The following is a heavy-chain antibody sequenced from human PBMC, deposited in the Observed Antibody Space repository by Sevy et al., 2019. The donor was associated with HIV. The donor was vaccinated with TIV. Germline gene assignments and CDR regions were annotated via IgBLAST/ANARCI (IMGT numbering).Heavy chain of an antibody. J-gene: IGHJ5*02. V-gene: IGHV1-18*01. CDR2: ISAYNGNT. CDR1: GYTFTSYG. CDR3: IRGADWFDP. Sequence: ASVKVSCKTSGYTFTSYGITWVRQAPGQGLEWMGWISAYNGNTDYAQNFRGRVTMTTDTSTNTAYMELRSLRSDDTAMYYCIRGADWFDPWGQGTLVTVSS.